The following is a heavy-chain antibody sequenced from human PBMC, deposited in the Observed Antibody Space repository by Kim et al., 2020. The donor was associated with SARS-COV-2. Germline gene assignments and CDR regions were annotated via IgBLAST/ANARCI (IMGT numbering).Heavy chain of an antibody. CDR2: IYTSGST. CDR3: AREGSGFGVVISHPLYGMDV. V-gene: IGHV4-4*07. D-gene: IGHD3-3*01. Sequence: SETLSLTCTVSGGSISSDYWSWIRKPAGKGLEWIGRIYTSGSTNYNHSLNSRVTMSVDTSKNQFSLKLSSVTAADTAVYYCAREGSGFGVVISHPLYGMDVWGQGTTVTVSS. CDR1: GGSISSDY. J-gene: IGHJ6*02.